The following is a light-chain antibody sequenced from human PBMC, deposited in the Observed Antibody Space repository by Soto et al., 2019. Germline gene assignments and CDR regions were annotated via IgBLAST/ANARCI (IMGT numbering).Light chain of an antibody. CDR2: EVR. CDR3: LSNPSSISYV. Sequence: QSVLTQPASVSGSPGQSITISCTGTTSDVGGYNHVSCYQQHTDNVPKLLMHEVRNRPSRACNRFSGYRSAKTASLTISRPQAEDEADYYSLSNPSSISYVFGTGTKVTV. CDR1: TSDVGGYNH. V-gene: IGLV2-14*01. J-gene: IGLJ1*01.